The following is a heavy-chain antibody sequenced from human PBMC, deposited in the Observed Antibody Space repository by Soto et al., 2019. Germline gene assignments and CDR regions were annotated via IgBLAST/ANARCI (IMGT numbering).Heavy chain of an antibody. CDR3: AKEREQWLVGSFDY. CDR1: GFTFSSYG. D-gene: IGHD6-19*01. V-gene: IGHV3-30*18. CDR2: ISYDGNTK. J-gene: IGHJ4*02. Sequence: QVQLVESGGGVVQPRRSLRLSCAASGFTFSSYGMHWVRQAPGKGLEWVAVISYDGNTKYYAASVKGRFTISRDNSKNTLFLQMNSLRAEDTAVYSCAKEREQWLVGSFDYWGQGTLVTVSS.